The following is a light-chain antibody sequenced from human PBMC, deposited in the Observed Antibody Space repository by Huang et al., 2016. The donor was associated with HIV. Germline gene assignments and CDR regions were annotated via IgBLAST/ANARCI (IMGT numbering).Light chain of an antibody. CDR2: ETS. J-gene: IGKJ4*01. Sequence: SPATLSVSPGGRATLSFRASQNVRNNLAWYQQKTGQAPRLLIYETSTRASGIPARFSGSGSATDFTLTISGLQSEDFAIYYCQQYDKWPPGLTFGGGTKVEI. CDR1: QNVRNN. CDR3: QQYDKWPPGLT. V-gene: IGKV3D-15*01.